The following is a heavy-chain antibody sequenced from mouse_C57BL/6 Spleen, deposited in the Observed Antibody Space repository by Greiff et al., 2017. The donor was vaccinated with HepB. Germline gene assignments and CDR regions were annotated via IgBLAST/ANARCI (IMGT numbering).Heavy chain of an antibody. V-gene: IGHV5-17*01. J-gene: IGHJ4*01. Sequence: EVHLVESGGGLVKPGGSLKLSCAASGFTFSDYGMLWVRQAPEKGLEWVAYISSGSSTIYYADTVKGRFTISRDNAKNTLFLQMTSLRSEDTAMYYCARRRGSSYAMDYWGQGTSVTVSS. CDR1: GFTFSDYG. CDR2: ISSGSSTI. D-gene: IGHD1-1*01. CDR3: ARRRGSSYAMDY.